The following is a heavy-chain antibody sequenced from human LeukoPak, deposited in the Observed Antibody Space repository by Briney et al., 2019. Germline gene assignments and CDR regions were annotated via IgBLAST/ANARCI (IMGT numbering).Heavy chain of an antibody. CDR2: IKQDGSQK. V-gene: IGHV3-7*03. D-gene: IGHD3-9*01. CDR1: GFSFSSYW. J-gene: IGHJ4*02. CDR3: VRALGTGSY. Sequence: GGSLRLSCAASGFSFSSYWMSWVRQAPGKGLEWVANIKQDGSQKYYVDSVEGRFTISRDNAKNSLYLQMNSLRVEDTAVYYCVRALGTGSYWGQGTLVIVSP.